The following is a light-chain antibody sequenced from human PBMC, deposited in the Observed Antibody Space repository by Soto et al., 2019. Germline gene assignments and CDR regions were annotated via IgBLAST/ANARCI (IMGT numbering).Light chain of an antibody. CDR1: QSISSN. CDR2: GAS. Sequence: EIVMTQSPGTLSVSPGESATLSCRASQSISSNLAWYQQKPGQAPRLLIYGASTRAAGIPARFSGSGSGTEFTLTISSLQSEDFAVYHCQQYNNWPPYTFGQGTKLEIK. V-gene: IGKV3-15*01. CDR3: QQYNNWPPYT. J-gene: IGKJ2*01.